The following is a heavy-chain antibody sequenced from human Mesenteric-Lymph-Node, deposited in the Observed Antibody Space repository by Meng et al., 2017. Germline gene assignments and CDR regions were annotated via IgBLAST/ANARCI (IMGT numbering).Heavy chain of an antibody. D-gene: IGHD3-22*01. CDR1: GYSIRAAYY. V-gene: IGHV3-7*01. CDR2: INQGGGEK. Sequence: ETLSLTCDVSGYSIRAAYYWGWIRQPPGKGLEWVANINQGGGEKHYVDSVKGRFTISRDNAKNSLYLQMNSLRGEDSAVYYCVRDRGYYNFDYWGQGTLVTVSS. CDR3: VRDRGYYNFDY. J-gene: IGHJ4*02.